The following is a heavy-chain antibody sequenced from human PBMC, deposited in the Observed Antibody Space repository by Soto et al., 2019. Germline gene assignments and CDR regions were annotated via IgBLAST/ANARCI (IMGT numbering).Heavy chain of an antibody. Sequence: ASVKVSCQASGSTFTSYDMHWVRQAPGQRLEWMGWINAGNGNTKYSQKFQGRVTITRDTSASTAYMELSSLRSEDTAVYYCARADLKPCSGDSCYSRNAMDVWGQGTTVTVSS. CDR1: GSTFTSYD. CDR3: ARADLKPCSGDSCYSRNAMDV. CDR2: INAGNGNT. J-gene: IGHJ6*02. V-gene: IGHV1-3*01. D-gene: IGHD2-15*01.